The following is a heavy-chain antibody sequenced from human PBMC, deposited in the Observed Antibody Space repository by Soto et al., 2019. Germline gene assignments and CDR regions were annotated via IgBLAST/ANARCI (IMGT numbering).Heavy chain of an antibody. D-gene: IGHD3-16*01. Sequence: PGGSLRLSCAASGFTFTDYLLSWIRQAPGTGLEWISYISYNSAYTYYADSVKGRFTISRDNAGNSLYLQMNRLRDDDTAVYYCAGVTYASTPWNSIWGQGTLVTVSS. CDR3: AGVTYASTPWNSI. J-gene: IGHJ4*02. CDR2: ISYNSAYT. CDR1: GFTFTDYL. V-gene: IGHV3-11*05.